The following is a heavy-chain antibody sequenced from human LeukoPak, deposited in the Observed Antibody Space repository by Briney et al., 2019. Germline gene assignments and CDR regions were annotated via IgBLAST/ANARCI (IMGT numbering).Heavy chain of an antibody. Sequence: SVKVSCKASGGTFSSYAISWVRQAPGQGLEWMGRIIPIFGIANYAQKLQGRVTITADKSTSTAYMELSSLRSEDTAVYYCARERGPYGDRKRYGMDVCGQGTTVTVSS. CDR3: ARERGPYGDRKRYGMDV. J-gene: IGHJ6*02. CDR1: GGTFSSYA. V-gene: IGHV1-69*04. D-gene: IGHD4-17*01. CDR2: IIPIFGIA.